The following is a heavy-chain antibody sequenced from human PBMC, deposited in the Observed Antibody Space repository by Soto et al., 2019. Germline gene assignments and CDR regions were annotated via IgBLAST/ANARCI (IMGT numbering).Heavy chain of an antibody. V-gene: IGHV3-33*01. CDR1: GFTFSSYG. Sequence: QVQLVESGGGVVQPGRSLRLSCAASGFTFSSYGMHLVRQAQGKGLEWVAVIWYDGSNKYYSDSVKGRFTISRDNSKNTLYLQMNSLRAEDTAVYYCARDRRDSSGRYPIGYWGQGTLVTVSS. D-gene: IGHD6-19*01. CDR3: ARDRRDSSGRYPIGY. J-gene: IGHJ4*02. CDR2: IWYDGSNK.